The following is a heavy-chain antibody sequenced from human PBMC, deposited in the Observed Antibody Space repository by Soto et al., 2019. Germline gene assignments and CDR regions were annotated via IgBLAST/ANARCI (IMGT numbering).Heavy chain of an antibody. V-gene: IGHV3-7*01. CDR1: GVTFTNFL. Sequence: GGSLRLSCAASGVTFTNFLMDWVRQAPGKGLEWVANISPDGSEKHYVDSVKGRFTISRDNAKNSLYLQMTSLTAEDSALYFCSRSLDFWGQGTRVTVS. CDR2: ISPDGSEK. CDR3: SRSLDF. J-gene: IGHJ4*02.